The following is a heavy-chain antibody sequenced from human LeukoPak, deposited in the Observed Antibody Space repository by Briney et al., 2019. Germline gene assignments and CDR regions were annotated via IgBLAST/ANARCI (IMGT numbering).Heavy chain of an antibody. V-gene: IGHV4-34*01. CDR3: AAPYSSSWFNPNYYYYMDV. CDR1: GGSFSGYY. D-gene: IGHD6-13*01. J-gene: IGHJ6*03. CDR2: INHSGST. Sequence: SETLSLTCAVYGGSFSGYYWSWIRQPPGKGLEWIGEINHSGSTNYNPSLKSRVTISVDTSKNQFSLKLSSVTAADTAVYYCAAPYSSSWFNPNYYYYMDVWGKGTTVTVSS.